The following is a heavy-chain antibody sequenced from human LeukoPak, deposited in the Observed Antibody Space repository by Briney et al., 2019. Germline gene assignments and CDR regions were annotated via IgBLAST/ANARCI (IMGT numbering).Heavy chain of an antibody. CDR3: ARQPSSSPRWFDP. J-gene: IGHJ5*02. CDR1: GYTFTGYY. D-gene: IGHD2-2*01. V-gene: IGHV1-2*02. Sequence: GASVKVSCKASGYTFTGYYMHWVRQAPGQGLKWMGWINPNSGGTNYAQKFQGRVTMTRDTSISTAYMELSWLRSDDTAVYYCARQPSSSPRWFDPWGQGTLVTVSS. CDR2: INPNSGGT.